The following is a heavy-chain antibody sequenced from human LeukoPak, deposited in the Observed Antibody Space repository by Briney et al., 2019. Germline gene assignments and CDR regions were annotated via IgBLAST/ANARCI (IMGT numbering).Heavy chain of an antibody. CDR1: DDSITMYY. CDR3: ARLYYYGSGSYK. J-gene: IGHJ4*02. V-gene: IGHV4-34*01. Sequence: PSETLSLTCTVSDDSITMYYWTWIRQPPGKGLEWIGEINHSGSTNYNPSLKSRVTISVDTSKNQFSLKLSSVTAADTAVYYCARLYYYGSGSYKWGQGTLVTVSS. D-gene: IGHD3-10*01. CDR2: INHSGST.